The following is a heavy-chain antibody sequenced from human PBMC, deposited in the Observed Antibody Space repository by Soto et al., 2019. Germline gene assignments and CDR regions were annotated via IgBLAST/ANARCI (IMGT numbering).Heavy chain of an antibody. CDR2: IYYSGST. J-gene: IGHJ4*02. V-gene: IGHV4-31*03. D-gene: IGHD1-26*01. CDR3: ARGRSYSIPPLFDY. Sequence: SGTLSLTCTVSGGSISSGGYYWSWIRQHPGKGLEWIGYIYYSGSTYYNPSLKSRGTISVDTTKNQFSLKLSSVTAADTAVDYCARGRSYSIPPLFDYGGQGPRVPVSS. CDR1: GGSISSGGYY.